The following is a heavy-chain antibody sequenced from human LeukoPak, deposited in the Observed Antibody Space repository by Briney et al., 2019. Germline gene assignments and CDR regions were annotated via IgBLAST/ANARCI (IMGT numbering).Heavy chain of an antibody. D-gene: IGHD2-2*01. V-gene: IGHV1-18*04. CDR1: GYTFTSYG. CDR3: ARERARYCSSTSCYPFDI. Sequence: GASVKVSCKASGYTFTSYGISWVRPAPGQGLEWMGWISAYNGNTNYAQKLQGRGTMTTDTSTSTAYMELRSLRSDDTAVYYCARERARYCSSTSCYPFDIWGQGTMVTVSS. CDR2: ISAYNGNT. J-gene: IGHJ3*02.